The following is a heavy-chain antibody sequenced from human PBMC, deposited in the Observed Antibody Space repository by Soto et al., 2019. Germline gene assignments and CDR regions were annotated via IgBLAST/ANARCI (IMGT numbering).Heavy chain of an antibody. D-gene: IGHD3-22*01. V-gene: IGHV4-31*03. J-gene: IGHJ4*02. CDR3: AREIENDSSGYYGEGYFDY. CDR1: AGSTRSGGYY. CDR2: IDYSGST. Sequence: NPSETLSLTCTLSAGSTRSGGYYCSWLRQHPGKGQEWSGYIDYSGSTYYNPSIKSRVTISVDTSKNRYSLKLSFVTAADTAVYYCAREIENDSSGYYGEGYFDYWVQLPLVTVSS.